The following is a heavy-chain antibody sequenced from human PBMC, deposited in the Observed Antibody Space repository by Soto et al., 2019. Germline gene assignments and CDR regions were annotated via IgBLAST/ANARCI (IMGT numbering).Heavy chain of an antibody. CDR1: GFSFSNYG. Sequence: QVQLVESGGGVVQPGTSLRLSCAASGFSFSNYGMHWVRQAPGKGLEWVAEISFDGSNKFYADSVKGRFTISRDNSKNTVSLQMNSLRSEDTAVYYCAKDRSEQEFDYWGQGTLVTVSS. CDR2: ISFDGSNK. CDR3: AKDRSEQEFDY. V-gene: IGHV3-30*18. D-gene: IGHD1-1*01. J-gene: IGHJ4*02.